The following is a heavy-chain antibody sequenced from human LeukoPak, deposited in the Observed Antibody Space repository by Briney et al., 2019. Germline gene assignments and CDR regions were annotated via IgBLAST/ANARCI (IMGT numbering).Heavy chain of an antibody. J-gene: IGHJ6*02. D-gene: IGHD2-15*01. V-gene: IGHV4-34*01. CDR3: ASSIGYCSGGSCYDTVYYYGMDV. Sequence: PSETLSLTCAVYGGSFSGYYWSWIRQPPGKGLEWIGEINHSGSTNYNPSLKSRVTISVDTSKNQFSLKLSPVTAADTAVYYCASSIGYCSGGSCYDTVYYYGMDVWGQGTTVTVSS. CDR1: GGSFSGYY. CDR2: INHSGST.